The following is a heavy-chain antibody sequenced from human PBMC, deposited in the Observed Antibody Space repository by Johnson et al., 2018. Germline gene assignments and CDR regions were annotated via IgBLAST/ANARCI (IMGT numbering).Heavy chain of an antibody. J-gene: IGHJ1*01. CDR2: ISYDGSNK. Sequence: VQLLESGGGVVQPGRSLRLSCAASGFTFSSYAMHWVRQAPGKGLEWVAVISYDGSNKYYADSVKGRFTISRDNSKNTQYLQMNSLRAEDTAVYYCAREFGWLIGGGYFQHWGQGTLVTVSS. CDR3: AREFGWLIGGGYFQH. D-gene: IGHD3-10*01. CDR1: GFTFSSYA. V-gene: IGHV3-30-3*01.